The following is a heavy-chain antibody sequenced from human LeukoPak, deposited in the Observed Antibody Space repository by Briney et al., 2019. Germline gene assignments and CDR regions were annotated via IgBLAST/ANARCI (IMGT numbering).Heavy chain of an antibody. CDR3: ARPLTMAPGAFDI. CDR2: IYYSGST. Sequence: ASETLSLTCSVSGGSINNNYWSWIRQPPGQGQEWIGYIYYSGSTNYNPSLKSRVTISVDTSKNQFSLKLSSVTAAGTAVYYCARPLTMAPGAFDIWSQGTMVTVSS. D-gene: IGHD5-24*01. V-gene: IGHV4-59*01. CDR1: GGSINNNY. J-gene: IGHJ3*02.